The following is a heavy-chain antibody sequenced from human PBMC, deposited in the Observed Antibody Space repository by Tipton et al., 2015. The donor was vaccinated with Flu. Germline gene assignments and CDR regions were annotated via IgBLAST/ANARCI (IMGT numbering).Heavy chain of an antibody. J-gene: IGHJ4*02. D-gene: IGHD6-13*01. CDR3: AKDIGMHRSSWFDY. V-gene: IGHV3-43D*03. Sequence: GSLRLSCAASGFTFDDYAMHWVRQAPGKGLEWVSLISWDGGSTYYADSVKGRFTISRDNSKNSLYLQMNSLRAEDTALYYCAKDIGMHRSSWFDYWGQGTLVTVSS. CDR2: ISWDGGST. CDR1: GFTFDDYA.